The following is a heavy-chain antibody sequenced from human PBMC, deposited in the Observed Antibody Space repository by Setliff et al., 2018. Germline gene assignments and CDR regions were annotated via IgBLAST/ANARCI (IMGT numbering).Heavy chain of an antibody. Sequence: SETLSLTCSVSGGSINEYYWSWFRQPAGKGLEWIGRIYSDENTDYNPSLKSRVTMSADTSKNQFSLKLYSVTAADTAVYFCARVRITPYCMDVWGKGTTVTVSS. J-gene: IGHJ6*03. CDR2: IYSDENT. CDR1: GGSINEYY. D-gene: IGHD3-10*01. V-gene: IGHV4-4*07. CDR3: ARVRITPYCMDV.